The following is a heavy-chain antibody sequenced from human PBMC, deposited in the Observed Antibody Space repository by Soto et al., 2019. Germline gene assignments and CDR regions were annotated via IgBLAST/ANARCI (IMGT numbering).Heavy chain of an antibody. J-gene: IGHJ4*02. CDR2: INAGNGNT. CDR3: ARELGVGAASDY. CDR1: GYTFTSYA. V-gene: IGHV1-3*01. D-gene: IGHD1-26*01. Sequence: QVQLVQSGAEVKKPGASVKVSCKASGYTFTSYAMHWVRQAPGQRLEWMGWINAGNGNTKYSQKFQGRVTITRDTSASTAYMELSSRRSEDTAVYYCARELGVGAASDYWGQGTLVTVSS.